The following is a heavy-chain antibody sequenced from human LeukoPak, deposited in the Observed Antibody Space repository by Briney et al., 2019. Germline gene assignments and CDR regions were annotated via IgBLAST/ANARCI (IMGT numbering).Heavy chain of an antibody. V-gene: IGHV4-39*01. D-gene: IGHD2-2*01. CDR3: ARRVDCSSTSCYWDYYYYYMDV. CDR2: IYYSGST. CDR1: GGSISSSSYY. J-gene: IGHJ6*03. Sequence: PSETLSLACTVSGGSISSSSYYWGWIRQPPGKGLEWIGSIYYSGSTYYNPSLKSRVTISVDTSKNQFSLKLSSVTAADTAVYYCARRVDCSSTSCYWDYYYYYMDVWGKGTTVTVSS.